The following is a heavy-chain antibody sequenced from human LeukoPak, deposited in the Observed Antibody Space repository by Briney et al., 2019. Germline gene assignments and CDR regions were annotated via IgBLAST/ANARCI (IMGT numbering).Heavy chain of an antibody. D-gene: IGHD3-22*01. Sequence: GGSLRLSRAASGFTFSSYWMLWVRQAPGKGLVWVSRIKSDGSTRYADSVKGRFTISRDNAKNTVSLQMNRLRAEDTGVYYCARAPSEIGGYYPEYFRHWGQGTLVTVSP. V-gene: IGHV3-74*01. CDR1: GFTFSSYW. CDR3: ARAPSEIGGYYPEYFRH. CDR2: IKSDGST. J-gene: IGHJ1*01.